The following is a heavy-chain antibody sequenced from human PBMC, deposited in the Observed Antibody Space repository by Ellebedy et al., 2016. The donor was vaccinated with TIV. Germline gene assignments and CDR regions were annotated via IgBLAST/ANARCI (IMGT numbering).Heavy chain of an antibody. J-gene: IGHJ3*02. CDR2: IIPIFNTP. CDR1: GGSFSSHT. Sequence: SVKVSCXASGGSFSSHTVNWIRQAPGQGLAWMGGIIPIFNTPNYAQTFQGRVTITADESTSTAHMELSSLKSEDTAVYYCAKALSYMVVGGAFDIWGQGTKVIVSS. CDR3: AKALSYMVVGGAFDI. D-gene: IGHD2-21*01. V-gene: IGHV1-69*13.